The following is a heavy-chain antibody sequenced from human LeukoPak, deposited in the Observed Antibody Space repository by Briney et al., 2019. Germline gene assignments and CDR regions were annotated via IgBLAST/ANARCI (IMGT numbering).Heavy chain of an antibody. CDR2: INPSGGST. CDR3: AKSAYSSGWYVKDEEYYFDY. J-gene: IGHJ4*02. V-gene: IGHV1-46*01. Sequence: ASVKVSCKASGYTFTSYYMHWVRQAPGQGLEWMGIINPSGGSTSYAQKFQGRVTMTRDTSTSTVYMELSSLRSEDTAVYYCAKSAYSSGWYVKDEEYYFDYWGQGTLVTVSS. D-gene: IGHD6-19*01. CDR1: GYTFTSYY.